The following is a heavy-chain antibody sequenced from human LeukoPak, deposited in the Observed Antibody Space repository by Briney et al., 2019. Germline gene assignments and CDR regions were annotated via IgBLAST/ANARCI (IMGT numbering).Heavy chain of an antibody. V-gene: IGHV4-34*01. CDR2: INHSGST. Sequence: SETLSFTCAVYGGSFSGYYWSWIRQPPGKGLEWIGEINHSGSTNYNPSLKSRVTISVDTSKNQFSLKLSSVTAADTAVYYCARDPVRGVSSYYFDYWGQGTLVTVSS. J-gene: IGHJ4*02. CDR1: GGSFSGYY. D-gene: IGHD3-10*01. CDR3: ARDPVRGVSSYYFDY.